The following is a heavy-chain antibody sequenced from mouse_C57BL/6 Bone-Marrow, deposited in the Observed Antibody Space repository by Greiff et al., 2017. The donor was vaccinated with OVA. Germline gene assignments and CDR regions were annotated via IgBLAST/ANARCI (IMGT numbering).Heavy chain of an antibody. CDR1: GYSFTSYY. J-gene: IGHJ3*01. V-gene: IGHV1-66*01. CDR2: IYPGSGNT. CDR3: AREIRSSWFAY. Sequence: QVQLQQSGPELVKPGASVKISCKASGYSFTSYYIHWVKQRPGQGLEWIGWIYPGSGNTKYNEKFKGQATLTADTSSSTSYMPLSSLTSEDSAVYYCAREIRSSWFAYWGQGTLVTVSA.